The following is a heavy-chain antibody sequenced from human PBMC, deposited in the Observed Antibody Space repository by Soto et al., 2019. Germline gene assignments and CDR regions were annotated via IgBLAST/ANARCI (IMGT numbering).Heavy chain of an antibody. CDR1: GFSLSTSGVG. CDR3: TRVMTTVTKE. Sequence: QITLKESGPTLVKPTQTLTLTCTFSGFSLSTSGVGVGWIRQPPGKALEWLALIYWDDDKRYNPSLKSRLTTTKDTSKNQVVLTMTNMDPVDTATYYCTRVMTTVTKEWGQGTLVTVSS. D-gene: IGHD4-17*01. J-gene: IGHJ4*02. V-gene: IGHV2-5*02. CDR2: IYWDDDK.